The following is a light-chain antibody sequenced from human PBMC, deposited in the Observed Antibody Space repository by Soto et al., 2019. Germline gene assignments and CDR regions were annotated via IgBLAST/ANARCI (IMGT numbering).Light chain of an antibody. CDR2: DVS. V-gene: IGLV2-14*01. J-gene: IGLJ1*01. Sequence: QSVLTQPASVSGSPGQSIAISYTGTSSDVGGYNYVSWYQQHPGKAPKLIIYDVSNRPSGISNRFSGSKSGNTASLTISGLQAEDEADYYCTSYTSSITYVFGTGTKVTVL. CDR1: SSDVGGYNY. CDR3: TSYTSSITYV.